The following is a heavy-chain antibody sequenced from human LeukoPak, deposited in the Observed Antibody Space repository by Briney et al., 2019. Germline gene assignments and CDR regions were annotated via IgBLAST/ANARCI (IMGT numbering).Heavy chain of an antibody. Sequence: GSLVKVSCKASGGTFSSYAISWVRQAPGHGLEWMGGIIPIFGTANYAQKFQGRVTITADESTSTAYMELSSLRSEDTAVYYCARGYCSGGSCYLALGYWGQGTLVTVSS. J-gene: IGHJ4*02. D-gene: IGHD2-15*01. CDR2: IIPIFGTA. CDR3: ARGYCSGGSCYLALGY. CDR1: GGTFSSYA. V-gene: IGHV1-69*01.